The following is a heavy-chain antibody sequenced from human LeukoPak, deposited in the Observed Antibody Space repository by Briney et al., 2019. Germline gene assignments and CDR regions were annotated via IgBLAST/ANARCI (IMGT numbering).Heavy chain of an antibody. Sequence: GGSLRLSCAASGFTFSSYSMNWVRQAPGKGLEWVSSISSSSSYIYYADSVKGRFTISRGNAKNSLYLQMNSLRAEDTAVYYCASGPQTSIAARGTFDYWGQGTLVTVSS. CDR2: ISSSSSYI. J-gene: IGHJ4*02. D-gene: IGHD6-6*01. V-gene: IGHV3-21*01. CDR1: GFTFSSYS. CDR3: ASGPQTSIAARGTFDY.